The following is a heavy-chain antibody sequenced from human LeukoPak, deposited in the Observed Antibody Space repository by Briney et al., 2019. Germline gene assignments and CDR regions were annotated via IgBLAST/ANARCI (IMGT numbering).Heavy chain of an antibody. D-gene: IGHD3/OR15-3a*01. CDR3: AGLRRAYYYYMDV. V-gene: IGHV3-23*01. CDR2: ISGSAGTT. Sequence: GGSLRLSCEASGFTFRSYAVNWVRQPPGKGLEWVSAISGSAGTTYYADSVKGRFTISRDNANNLLFLQMSSLRAEDTAVYFCAGLRRAYYYYMDVWGKGTTVTVSS. J-gene: IGHJ6*03. CDR1: GFTFRSYA.